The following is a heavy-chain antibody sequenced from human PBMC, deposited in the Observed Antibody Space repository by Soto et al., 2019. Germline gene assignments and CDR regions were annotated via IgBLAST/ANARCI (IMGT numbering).Heavy chain of an antibody. CDR3: ARGGYSSGLVDY. CDR1: GGTFSSYA. D-gene: IGHD6-19*01. J-gene: IGHJ4*02. CDR2: IIPIFGTA. V-gene: IGHV1-69*01. Sequence: QVQLVQSGAEVKKPGSSVKVSCKASGGTFSSYAISWVRQAPGQGLEWMGGIIPIFGTANYAQKFKGRVTITADEATSTAYMELRSVRSEDTAVYYCARGGYSSGLVDYWGQGTLVTVSS.